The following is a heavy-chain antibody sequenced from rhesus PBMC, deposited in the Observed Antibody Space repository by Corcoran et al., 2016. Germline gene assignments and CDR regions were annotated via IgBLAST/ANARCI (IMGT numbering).Heavy chain of an antibody. D-gene: IGHD6-25*01. CDR2: MKYTDKTI. J-gene: IGHJ4*01. V-gene: IGHV3-136*01. CDR1: GFTFSRYD. Sequence: EVQLVASGGGLVQPGGSLILSCAASGFTFSRYDMCGVRKAPGTGLEGVSTMKYTDKTISRAGSVKGQLPSCRDTAKHSLSLQMRSLRAEDTAVYYCTRDGYSGSENFDYGGQGVLVTVSS. CDR3: TRDGYSGSENFDY.